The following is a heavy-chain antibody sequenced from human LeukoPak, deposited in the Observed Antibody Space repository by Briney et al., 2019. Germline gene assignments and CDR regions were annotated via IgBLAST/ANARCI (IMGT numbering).Heavy chain of an antibody. J-gene: IGHJ4*02. CDR3: ARESIAAAGTPLDY. V-gene: IGHV4-34*01. D-gene: IGHD6-13*01. CDR2: INHSGST. CDR1: GGSFSGYY. Sequence: SETLSLTWAVYGGSFSGYYWSWIRQPPGKGLEWIGEINHSGSTNYNPSLKSRVTISVDTSKNQFSLKLSSVTAADTAVYYCARESIAAAGTPLDYWGQGTLVTVPS.